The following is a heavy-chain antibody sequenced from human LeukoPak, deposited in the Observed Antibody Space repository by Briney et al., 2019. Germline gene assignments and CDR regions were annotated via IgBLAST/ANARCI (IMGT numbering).Heavy chain of an antibody. D-gene: IGHD3-10*01. CDR3: ARYAMVRGVIRAPFAFDI. CDR1: GGSISSYY. V-gene: IGHV4-59*01. J-gene: IGHJ3*02. Sequence: SETLSLTCTVSGGSISSYYWSWIRQPPGKGLEWIGXXXYSGSTNYNPSLKSRVTISVDTSKNQFSLKLSSVTAADTAVYYCARYAMVRGVIRAPFAFDIWGQGTMVTVSS. CDR2: XXYSGST.